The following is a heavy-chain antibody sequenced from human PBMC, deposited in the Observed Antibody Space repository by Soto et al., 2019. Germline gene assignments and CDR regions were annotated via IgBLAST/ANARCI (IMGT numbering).Heavy chain of an antibody. CDR1: GSPISSGYY. V-gene: IGHV4-38-2*01. J-gene: IGHJ4*02. D-gene: IGHD5-12*01. Sequence: PTLTCAVSGSPISSGYYWVWIRQPPGKGLECIGIIHHSGSTYYNPSLRSRITISVDTSKNQFSLKMPSVTAADTAVYYCARSSGYVPGGYWGQGILVNVSS. CDR3: ARSSGYVPGGY. CDR2: IHHSGST.